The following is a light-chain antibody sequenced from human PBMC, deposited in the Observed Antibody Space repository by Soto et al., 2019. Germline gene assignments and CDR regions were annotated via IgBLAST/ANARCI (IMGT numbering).Light chain of an antibody. CDR1: ESMSSS. CDR3: QQFKSYPVT. Sequence: DIQMTQSPSTLSASVGDRVTITCRASESMSSSLAWYQQIPGKAPKLLIYKASSLESGVPSRFSGSGSGTEFTLTISSLQPDDFATYYCQQFKSYPVTVGQGTKLEIK. CDR2: KAS. J-gene: IGKJ2*01. V-gene: IGKV1-5*03.